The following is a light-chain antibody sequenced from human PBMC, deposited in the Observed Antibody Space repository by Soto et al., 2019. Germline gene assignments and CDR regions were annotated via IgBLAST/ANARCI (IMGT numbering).Light chain of an antibody. Sequence: EIVLTQSPGTLSLSPGERATLPCRASQSVSSSYLAWYQQKPGQAPRLLIYGASNRATGIPDRFSGSGSGTDFTLTISRLEPEDFAVYYCQQYGSSPRTFGQGTKVEIK. V-gene: IGKV3-20*01. CDR2: GAS. CDR3: QQYGSSPRT. J-gene: IGKJ1*01. CDR1: QSVSSSY.